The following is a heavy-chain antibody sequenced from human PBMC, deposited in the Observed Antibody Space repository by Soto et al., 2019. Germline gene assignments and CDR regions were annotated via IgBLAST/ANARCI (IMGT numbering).Heavy chain of an antibody. D-gene: IGHD2-2*01. CDR2: INSDGSST. CDR1: GFTFSSYW. Sequence: HPXGSLRLSCAASGFTFSSYWMHWVRQAPGKGLVWVSRINSDGSSTSYADSVKGRFTISRDNAKNTLYLQMNSLRAEDTAVYYCARGPRGGSTRSIVPAAISFYYYYMDVWGKGTTVTVSS. V-gene: IGHV3-74*01. J-gene: IGHJ6*03. CDR3: ARGPRGGSTRSIVPAAISFYYYYMDV.